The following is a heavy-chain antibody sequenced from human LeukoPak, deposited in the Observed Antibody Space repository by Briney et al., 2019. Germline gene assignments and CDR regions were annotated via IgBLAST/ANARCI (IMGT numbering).Heavy chain of an antibody. V-gene: IGHV3-23*01. J-gene: IGHJ4*02. CDR2: VNGGGSST. Sequence: GGSLRLSCAASGFTFSASAMNWVRQAPAKGLEWVSSVNGGGSSTYYADSVKGRFTISRDNSRNTLYLQMNSLRVEDTAVYYCARDPSLRVTLDYWGQGTLVTVSS. CDR1: GFTFSASA. D-gene: IGHD4-11*01. CDR3: ARDPSLRVTLDY.